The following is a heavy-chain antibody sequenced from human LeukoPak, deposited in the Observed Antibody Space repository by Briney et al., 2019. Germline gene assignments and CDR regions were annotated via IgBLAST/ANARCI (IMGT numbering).Heavy chain of an antibody. CDR1: GFTFSSYW. J-gene: IGHJ4*02. D-gene: IGHD3-16*01. Sequence: GGSLRLSCAASGFTFSSYWMSWVRQAPGKGLEWVANIKKDGSEKYYVDSVKGRFTISRDNAKNSLYLQMNSLRAEDTAVYYCAAEGSMISADYWGQGTLVTVSS. CDR3: AAEGSMISADY. V-gene: IGHV3-7*01. CDR2: IKKDGSEK.